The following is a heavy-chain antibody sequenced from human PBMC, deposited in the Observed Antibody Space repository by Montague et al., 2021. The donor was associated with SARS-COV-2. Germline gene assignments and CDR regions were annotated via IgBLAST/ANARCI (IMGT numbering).Heavy chain of an antibody. D-gene: IGHD2-15*01. J-gene: IGHJ2*01. CDR2: IYWDDDK. Sequence: PALVKPTQTLTLTCTFSGFSLSTSGVGVGWIRQPPGKALEWLALIYWDDDKRYSPSLKSRLTITKYTSKNQVVLTMTNMDPVDTATYYCAHVGMACSGGSCYPKIKEWYFDLWGRGTLVTVSS. CDR1: GFSLSTSGVG. CDR3: AHVGMACSGGSCYPKIKEWYFDL. V-gene: IGHV2-5*02.